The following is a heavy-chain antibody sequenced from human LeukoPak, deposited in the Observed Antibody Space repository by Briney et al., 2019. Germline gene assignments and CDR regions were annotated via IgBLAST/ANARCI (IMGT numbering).Heavy chain of an antibody. CDR1: GGSISSHY. Sequence: PSETLSLTCTVSGGSISSHYWSWIRQPPGKGLEWIGYIYYSGSTNYNPSLKSRVTISVDTSKNQFSLKLSSVTAADTAVYYCASRSYYESSGYDDYYYYYMDVWGKGTTVTVSS. CDR3: ASRSYYESSGYDDYYYYYMDV. CDR2: IYYSGST. D-gene: IGHD3-22*01. J-gene: IGHJ6*03. V-gene: IGHV4-59*11.